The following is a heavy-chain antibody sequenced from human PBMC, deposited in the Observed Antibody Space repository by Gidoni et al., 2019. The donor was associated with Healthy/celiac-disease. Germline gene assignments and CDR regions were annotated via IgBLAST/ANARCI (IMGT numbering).Heavy chain of an antibody. J-gene: IGHJ4*02. CDR3: ARDYGRLFDY. V-gene: IGHV3-7*03. CDR2: IKEDGSDK. Sequence: EVQVGESGGHLVQPGGSLRLSCVASGFTFSTFWMSWFRQAPGKGLGWVANIKEDGSDKFYLDSVKGRFTISRDNAKDSLYLQMNNLRAEDTAVYYCARDYGRLFDYCGQGTLVTVSS. D-gene: IGHD3-16*01. CDR1: GFTFSTFW.